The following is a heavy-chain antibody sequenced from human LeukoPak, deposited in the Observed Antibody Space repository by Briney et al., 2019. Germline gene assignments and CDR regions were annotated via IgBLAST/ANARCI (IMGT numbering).Heavy chain of an antibody. V-gene: IGHV4-38-2*01. D-gene: IGHD4-17*01. CDR2: IYQSVST. CDR1: GYSISSDYY. Sequence: SETLSLTCAVSGYSISSDYYWGWIRQPSRKGLEWIGSIYQSVSTYYNPSLKRRVTISVDTSKNQFSLKLSSVTAADTAVYFCARNKSTVTTSRHDAFDIWGQVTMVTFSS. J-gene: IGHJ3*02. CDR3: ARNKSTVTTSRHDAFDI.